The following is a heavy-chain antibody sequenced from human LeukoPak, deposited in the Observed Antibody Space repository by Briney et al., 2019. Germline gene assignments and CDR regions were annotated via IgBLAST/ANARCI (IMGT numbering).Heavy chain of an antibody. CDR1: GFSFSSYA. J-gene: IGHJ5*02. CDR2: LSGSGDTT. Sequence: GASLRLSCAVSGFSFSSYAMNWVRQAPGKGLEWVSGLSGSGDTTRYAESVKGRFTISRDNSKNTVYLQINSLRAEDTAVYYCAKVGEASCGWYTGWFGPWGQGTLVTVSS. D-gene: IGHD6-19*01. CDR3: AKVGEASCGWYTGWFGP. V-gene: IGHV3-23*01.